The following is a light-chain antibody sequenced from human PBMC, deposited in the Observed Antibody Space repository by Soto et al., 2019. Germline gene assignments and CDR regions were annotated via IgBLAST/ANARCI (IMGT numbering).Light chain of an antibody. CDR1: RSDVGSDNL. CDR3: WASAGGGTWM. Sequence: QSALTPPAPGPRSPRRSITISCTGTRSDVGSDNLVSWYQQFPGKAPKLVIYEGTKRPSGVSNRFSGSKAANTASPTISGLQAEDEADYYCWASAGGGTWMFGGGTKVTVL. CDR2: EGT. J-gene: IGLJ3*02. V-gene: IGLV2-23*01.